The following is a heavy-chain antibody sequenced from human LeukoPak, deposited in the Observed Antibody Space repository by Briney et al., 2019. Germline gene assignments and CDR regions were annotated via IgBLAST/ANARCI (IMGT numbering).Heavy chain of an antibody. V-gene: IGHV3-11*01. CDR1: GFTFSDYY. D-gene: IGHD5-18*01. Sequence: GGSLRLSCAASGFTFSDYYMRWLRQAPGKGLEWVSYISSSGSTIYYADSVKGRFTISRDNVKNSLYLQMNRLRVEDTAVYYCARGTDTAKDEPGYYFDYWGQGTLVTVSS. CDR2: ISSSGSTI. J-gene: IGHJ4*02. CDR3: ARGTDTAKDEPGYYFDY.